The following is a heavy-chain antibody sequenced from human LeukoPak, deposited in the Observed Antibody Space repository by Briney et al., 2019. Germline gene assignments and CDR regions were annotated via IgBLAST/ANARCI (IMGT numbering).Heavy chain of an antibody. Sequence: PGGSLRLSCTASGFTFGDYAMSWVRQAPGKGLEWVAVIWYDGSNKYYADSVKGRFTISRDNSKNTLYLQMNSLRAEDTAVYYCAREDNWNDVPFDYWGQGTLVTVSS. CDR3: AREDNWNDVPFDY. V-gene: IGHV3-33*08. J-gene: IGHJ4*02. CDR1: GFTFGDYA. CDR2: IWYDGSNK. D-gene: IGHD1-1*01.